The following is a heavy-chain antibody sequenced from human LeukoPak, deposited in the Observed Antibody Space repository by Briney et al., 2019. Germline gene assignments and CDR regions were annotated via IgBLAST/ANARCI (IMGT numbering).Heavy chain of an antibody. J-gene: IGHJ6*03. CDR3: ARAPQGGYGDYFCLGLNYYYYYMDV. CDR2: IYYSGST. D-gene: IGHD4-17*01. CDR1: GGSISSYY. V-gene: IGHV4-59*01. Sequence: SETLSLTCTVSGGSISSYYWSWIRQPPGKGLEWIGYIYYSGSTNYNPSLKSRVTISVDTSKNQFSLKLSSVTAADTAVYYCARAPQGGYGDYFCLGLNYYYYYMDVWGKGTTVTVSS.